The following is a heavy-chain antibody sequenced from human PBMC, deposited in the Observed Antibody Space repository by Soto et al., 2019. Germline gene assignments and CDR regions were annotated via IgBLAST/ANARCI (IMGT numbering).Heavy chain of an antibody. CDR2: ISWDGGRT. D-gene: IGHD2-2*02. V-gene: IGHV3-43D*04. CDR3: AKDVCSGSTTSCYTRLDF. CDR1: GFTFCDYA. J-gene: IGHJ4*02. Sequence: WGSLRLSCAASGFTFCDYAIHWFRQSPFKCLEWVSLISWDGGRTYYADSVRGRFIVSRDSSKNSLYLQMSSLRVEDTALYYCAKDVCSGSTTSCYTRLDFWGQGALVTVS.